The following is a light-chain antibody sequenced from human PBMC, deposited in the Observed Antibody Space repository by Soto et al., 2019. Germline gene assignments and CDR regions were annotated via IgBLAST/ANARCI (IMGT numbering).Light chain of an antibody. J-gene: IGKJ1*01. Sequence: DIQMTQSPSSLSASVGDRVTITCRASQSISSYLNWYQQKPGKAPKLLIYAASSLQSGVPSRFSGSGSGTDFTLTISSLQPEDFATYYCLQERGYPRTFXQGTKVDIK. CDR3: LQERGYPRT. CDR1: QSISSY. CDR2: AAS. V-gene: IGKV1-39*01.